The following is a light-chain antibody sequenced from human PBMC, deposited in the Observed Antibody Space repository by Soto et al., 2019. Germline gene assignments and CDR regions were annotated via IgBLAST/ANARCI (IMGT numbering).Light chain of an antibody. CDR1: SSDVGGYNY. V-gene: IGLV2-14*01. CDR3: CSYTISTTYVV. Sequence: QSALTQPASVSGSPGQSITISCTGTSSDVGGYNYVSWYQQHPGKAPKLMIYEVSNRPSGVSNRFSGSKSGNTASLTISGLQDEDEADYYCCSYTISTTYVVFGGGTKLTVL. J-gene: IGLJ2*01. CDR2: EVS.